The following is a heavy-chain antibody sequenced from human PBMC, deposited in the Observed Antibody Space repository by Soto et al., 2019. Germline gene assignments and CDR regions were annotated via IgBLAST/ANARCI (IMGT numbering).Heavy chain of an antibody. CDR1: GGTFSSYA. CDR2: IIPIFGTA. J-gene: IGHJ6*02. V-gene: IGHV1-69*12. D-gene: IGHD3-22*01. CDR3: AKHYDNWDYYCGMDV. Sequence: QVQLVQSGAEVKKPGSSVKVSCKASGGTFSSYAISWVRQAPGQGLEWMGGIIPIFGTADYEQKFQGRVTINADESTSTAYMELSSLRSEDTAWYYCAKHYDNWDYYCGMDVWGQGTTVTVSS.